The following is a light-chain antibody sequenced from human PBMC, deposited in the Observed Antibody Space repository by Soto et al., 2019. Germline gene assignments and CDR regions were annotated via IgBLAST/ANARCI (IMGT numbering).Light chain of an antibody. J-gene: IGKJ4*01. CDR1: HSLVHPVEGKVY. CDR2: LVS. Sequence: DAVMTQSPLSLAVTLGQSASISCRSSHSLVHPVEGKVYLNWFHHRPGQSPRRLIYLVSERDSAEPERLMARASDTEFTLSNNRVEAADVGVYYCMQGTYLPLTFGGGTEEEIK. V-gene: IGKV2-30*02. CDR3: MQGTYLPLT.